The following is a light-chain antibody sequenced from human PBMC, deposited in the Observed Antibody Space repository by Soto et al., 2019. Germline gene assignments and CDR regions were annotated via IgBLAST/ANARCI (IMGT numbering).Light chain of an antibody. V-gene: IGKV3-20*01. Sequence: EIVLTQSPGTLSLSPGERATLSCRASQSVSSSYLAWYQQKPGQAPRLLIYGASSRATGIPDRFSGSGSGTDFPLTISRLEPEDRAVYYCQQYGTSPTFGQGTTV. CDR2: GAS. CDR1: QSVSSSY. CDR3: QQYGTSPT. J-gene: IGKJ1*01.